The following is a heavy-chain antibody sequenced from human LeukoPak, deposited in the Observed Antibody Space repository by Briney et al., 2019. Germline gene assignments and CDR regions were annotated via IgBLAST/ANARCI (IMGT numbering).Heavy chain of an antibody. J-gene: IGHJ4*02. CDR2: ISSSSSYI. CDR3: AGPRGYRWLLDY. CDR1: GFTFSSYS. Sequence: GGSLRLSCAASGFTFSSYSMNWVRQAPGKGLEWVSSISSSSSYIYYADSVKGRFTISRDNAKNSLYLQMNSLRAEDTAVYYCAGPRGYRWLLDYWGQGTLVTVSS. V-gene: IGHV3-21*01. D-gene: IGHD5-24*01.